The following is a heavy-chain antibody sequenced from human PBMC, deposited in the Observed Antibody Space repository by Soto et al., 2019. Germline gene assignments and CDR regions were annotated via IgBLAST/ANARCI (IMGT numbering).Heavy chain of an antibody. V-gene: IGHV3-64D*08. D-gene: IGHD1-26*01. J-gene: IGHJ4*02. CDR3: VKDLFEEPSTLDY. Sequence: GGSLRLSCSASGFTFSSYAMHWVRQAPGKGLEYVSAISSNGGSTYYADSVKGRFTISRDNSKNTLYLQMSSLRAEDTAVYYCVKDLFEEPSTLDYWGQGTLVTVSS. CDR1: GFTFSSYA. CDR2: ISSNGGST.